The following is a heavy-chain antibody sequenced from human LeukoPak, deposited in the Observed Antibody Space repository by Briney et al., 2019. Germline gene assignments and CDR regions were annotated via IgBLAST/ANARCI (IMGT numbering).Heavy chain of an antibody. CDR1: GGSISSYY. CDR3: ASMGYCSSTSCYTFDY. D-gene: IGHD2-2*02. CDR2: IYYSGST. V-gene: IGHV4-59*01. Sequence: PSETLSLTCTVSGGSISSYYWSWIRQPPGKGLEWIGYIYYSGSTNYNPSLKSRVTISVDTSKNQFSLKLSSVTAADTAVYYCASMGYCSSTSCYTFDYWGQGTLVTVSS. J-gene: IGHJ4*02.